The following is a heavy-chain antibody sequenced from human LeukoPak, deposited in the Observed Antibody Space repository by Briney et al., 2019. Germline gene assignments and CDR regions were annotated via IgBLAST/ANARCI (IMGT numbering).Heavy chain of an antibody. J-gene: IGHJ3*02. CDR1: GFTSGRYS. CDR2: ISSSSGYI. CDR3: ARDLLAVAGLDAFDI. D-gene: IGHD6-19*01. Sequence: GGSLRLSREASGFTSGRYSIHWVRQGPGRGPEWVSSISSSSGYIHYADSVKGRFTISRDNAKNSLYLQMNSLRAEDTAVYYCARDLLAVAGLDAFDIWGQGTMVTVSS. V-gene: IGHV3-21*01.